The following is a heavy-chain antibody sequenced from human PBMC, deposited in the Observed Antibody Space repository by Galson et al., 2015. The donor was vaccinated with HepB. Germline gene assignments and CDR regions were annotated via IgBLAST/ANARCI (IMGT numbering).Heavy chain of an antibody. Sequence: QSGAEVTKPGESLRISCKGSGYSFTSYWITWVRQMPGKGLEWMGRIDPSDSYTNYNPSFQGHVTISADKSITTAYLQWSSLNASDTAMYYCAAISRWGPSRGALDVWGQGTMVIVSS. J-gene: IGHJ3*01. CDR2: IDPSDSYT. CDR3: AAISRWGPSRGALDV. CDR1: GYSFTSYW. V-gene: IGHV5-10-1*01. D-gene: IGHD3-16*01.